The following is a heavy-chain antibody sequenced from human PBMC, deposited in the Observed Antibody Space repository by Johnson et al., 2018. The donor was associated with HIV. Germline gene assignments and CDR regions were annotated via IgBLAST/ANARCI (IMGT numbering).Heavy chain of an antibody. CDR3: ARESLGTLGDGFDI. CDR1: GFTFINAW. J-gene: IGHJ3*02. D-gene: IGHD1-1*01. V-gene: IGHV3-15*05. CDR2: IKSKTDGGTT. Sequence: VQLVESGGGLVKPGGSLRLSCAASGFTFINAWMSWVRQAPGKGLEWVGRIKSKTDGGTTEYAAPVKARFTISRDDSKNTLYLQMNSLRAEDTAVYYCARESLGTLGDGFDIWGQGTMVTVPS.